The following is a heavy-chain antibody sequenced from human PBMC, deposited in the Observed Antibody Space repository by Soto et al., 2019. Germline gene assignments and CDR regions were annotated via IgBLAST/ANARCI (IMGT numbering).Heavy chain of an antibody. Sequence: GSLRLSCAASGFTFSSYAMSWVRQAPGKGLEWVSAISGSGGSAYYADSVKGRFNISRDNSKNTLYLQMNSLRAEDTAVYYCAKEGSSWPSYYGMDVWGQGTTVTVSS. CDR1: GFTFSSYA. J-gene: IGHJ6*02. V-gene: IGHV3-23*01. CDR3: AKEGSSWPSYYGMDV. D-gene: IGHD6-13*01. CDR2: ISGSGGSA.